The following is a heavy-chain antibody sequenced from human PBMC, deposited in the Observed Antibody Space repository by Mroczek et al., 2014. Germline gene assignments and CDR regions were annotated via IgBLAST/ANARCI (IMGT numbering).Heavy chain of an antibody. Sequence: VQLVQSGGGLVQPGRSLRLSCTASGFTFGDYAMSWFRQAPGKGLEWVGFIRSKAYGGTTEYAASVKGRFTISRDDSKSIAYLQMNSLKTEDTAVYYCTRFGVDPYYFDYWGQGTLVTVSS. V-gene: IGHV3-49*03. CDR2: IRSKAYGGTT. CDR1: GFTFGDYA. CDR3: TRFGVDPYYFDY. D-gene: IGHD3-3*01. J-gene: IGHJ4*02.